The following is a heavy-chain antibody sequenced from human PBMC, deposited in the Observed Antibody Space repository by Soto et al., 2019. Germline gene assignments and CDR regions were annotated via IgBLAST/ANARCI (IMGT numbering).Heavy chain of an antibody. CDR3: ARDRVGSSGWYGTYYYYGMDV. J-gene: IGHJ6*02. V-gene: IGHV4-59*01. CDR2: IYYSGST. CDR1: GGSISSYY. D-gene: IGHD6-19*01. Sequence: PSETLSLTCTVSGGSISSYYWSWIRQPPGKGLEWIGYIYYSGSTNYNPSLKSRVTISVDTSKNQFSLKLSSVTAADTAVYYCARDRVGSSGWYGTYYYYGMDVWGQGTTVTVS.